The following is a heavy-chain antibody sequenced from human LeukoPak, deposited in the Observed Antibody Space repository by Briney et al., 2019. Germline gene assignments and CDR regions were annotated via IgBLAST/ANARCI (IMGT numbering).Heavy chain of an antibody. CDR2: INPDSGGT. V-gene: IGHV1-2*02. CDR3: AREGCSGGNCYPTIGWLDP. D-gene: IGHD2-15*01. CDR1: GYTFTGYY. Sequence: ASVKVSCKASGYTFTGYYIHWVRQAPGQGLEWMGWINPDSGGTRYAQKFQGRVTMTGDTSVSTAYLGLSSLRSDDTAVYYCAREGCSGGNCYPTIGWLDPWGQGTLVTVS. J-gene: IGHJ5*02.